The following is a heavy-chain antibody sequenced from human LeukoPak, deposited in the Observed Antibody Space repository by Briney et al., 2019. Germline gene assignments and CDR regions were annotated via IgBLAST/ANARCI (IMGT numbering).Heavy chain of an antibody. CDR1: GFIVNSTY. CDR3: AKRSCSGGSCNFDY. D-gene: IGHD2-15*01. J-gene: IGHJ4*02. Sequence: GGSLRLSCVASGFIVNSTYMTWVRQTPGKGLDWVSLIYRGGNIYYSDSVKGRFTISRDNSKNTLYLQMNSLRAEDTAVYYCAKRSCSGGSCNFDYWGQGTLVTVSS. CDR2: IYRGGNI. V-gene: IGHV3-53*01.